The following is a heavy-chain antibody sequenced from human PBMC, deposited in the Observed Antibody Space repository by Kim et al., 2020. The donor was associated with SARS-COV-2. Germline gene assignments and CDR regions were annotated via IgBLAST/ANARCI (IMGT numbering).Heavy chain of an antibody. J-gene: IGHJ5*02. D-gene: IGHD2-2*01. V-gene: IGHV4-30-2*04. Sequence: KSRVTISVDTSKNQFSLKLSSVTAADTAVYYCARSRGLVVPAAIGTWFDPWGQGTLVTVSS. CDR3: ARSRGLVVPAAIGTWFDP.